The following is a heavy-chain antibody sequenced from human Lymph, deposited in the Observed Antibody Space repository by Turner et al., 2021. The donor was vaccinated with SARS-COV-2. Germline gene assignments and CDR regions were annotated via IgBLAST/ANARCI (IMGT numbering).Heavy chain of an antibody. V-gene: IGHV4-39*01. D-gene: IGHD3-10*01. Sequence: QLQLQESGPGLVQPSETLSLTRTVSGVSISSSSHYWGWIRQPPGRGLEWIGHIYYSGSNYYNPSLKSRVTISVDTSKNQFSLKLSSVTAADTAVYYCARLVRRAEYYFDYWGQGTLVTVSS. CDR1: GVSISSSSHY. J-gene: IGHJ4*02. CDR2: IYYSGSN. CDR3: ARLVRRAEYYFDY.